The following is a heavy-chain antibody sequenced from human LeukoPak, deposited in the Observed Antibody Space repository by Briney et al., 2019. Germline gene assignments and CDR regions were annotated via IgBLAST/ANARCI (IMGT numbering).Heavy chain of an antibody. CDR2: IYSGGST. D-gene: IGHD3-16*01. CDR3: LYGGYFQH. V-gene: IGHV3-53*01. CDR1: GFTVSSNY. Sequence: GGSLRLSCAASGFTVSSNYMSWVRQAPGKGLEWVSVIYSGGSTYYADSVNGRFTITRDNAKNTLYLQMNSLRAEDTAVYFCLYGGYFQHWGQGTLVTVSS. J-gene: IGHJ1*01.